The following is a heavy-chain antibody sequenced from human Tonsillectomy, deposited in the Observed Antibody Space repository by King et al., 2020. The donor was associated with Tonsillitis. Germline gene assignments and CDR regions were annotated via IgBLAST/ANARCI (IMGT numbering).Heavy chain of an antibody. Sequence: QLVQSGGGVVQPGGSLRISCEASGFLFKSFGMHWVRQAPGKGLEWVATLSYDGGAKYYAESVKGRFTISRDNSENTLYLQMNSLRREDTVIYYCAKEGAGPFYSWGRGSLVTVSA. CDR1: GFLFKSFG. J-gene: IGHJ4*02. D-gene: IGHD1-14*01. CDR3: AKEGAGPFYS. V-gene: IGHV3-30*18. CDR2: LSYDGGAK.